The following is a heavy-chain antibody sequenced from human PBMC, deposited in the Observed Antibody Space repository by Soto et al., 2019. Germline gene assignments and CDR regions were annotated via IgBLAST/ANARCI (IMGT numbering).Heavy chain of an antibody. CDR2: IYYSGST. V-gene: IGHV4-39*01. CDR3: ARHGGYSSSWVDFDY. CDR1: GGSISSSSYY. Sequence: SETLSLTCTVSGGSISSSSYYWGWIRQPPGKGLEWIGSIYYSGSTYYNPSLKSRVTISVDTSKNQFSLKLSSVTAADTAVYYCARHGGYSSSWVDFDYWGQGTLVTVSS. D-gene: IGHD6-13*01. J-gene: IGHJ4*02.